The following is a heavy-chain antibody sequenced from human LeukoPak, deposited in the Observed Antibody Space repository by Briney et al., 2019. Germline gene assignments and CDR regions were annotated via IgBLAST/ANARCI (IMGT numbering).Heavy chain of an antibody. CDR1: GDSLTSYY. CDR2: IYYSGTV. Sequence: SETLSHTCTVSGDSLTSYYWSWIRQPPGKGLQWIGYIYYSGTVNYNPSLKSRVTISVDTSKNQFSLNLSSVTAADTAVYYCARLGSYFDYWGQGTLVTVSS. J-gene: IGHJ4*02. CDR3: ARLGSYFDY. V-gene: IGHV4-59*12.